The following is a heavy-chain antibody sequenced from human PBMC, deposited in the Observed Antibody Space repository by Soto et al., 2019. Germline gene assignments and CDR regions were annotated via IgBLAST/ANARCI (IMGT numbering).Heavy chain of an antibody. CDR3: ARAPRGDYDFDY. V-gene: IGHV3-53*02. CDR2: IYSGGST. Sequence: EVQLVETGGGLIQPGGSLRLSCAASGFTVSSNYMSWVRQAPGTGLEWVSVIYSGGSTYYADSVKGRFTISRDNSKNTLYLQMNSLRAEDTAVYYCARAPRGDYDFDYWCQGTLVTVSS. J-gene: IGHJ4*02. D-gene: IGHD4-17*01. CDR1: GFTVSSNY.